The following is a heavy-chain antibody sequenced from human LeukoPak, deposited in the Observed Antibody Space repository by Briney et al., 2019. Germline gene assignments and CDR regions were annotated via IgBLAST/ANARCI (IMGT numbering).Heavy chain of an antibody. CDR3: AKDRYCSSTSCSCHDY. J-gene: IGHJ4*02. D-gene: IGHD2-2*01. V-gene: IGHV3-23*01. CDR2: ISGSGGST. Sequence: PGGSPRLSCAASGFTFSSYAMSWVRQAPGKGLEWVSAISGSGGSTYYADSVKGRFTISRDNSKNTLYLQMNSLRAEDTAVYYCAKDRYCSSTSCSCHDYWGQGTLVTVSS. CDR1: GFTFSSYA.